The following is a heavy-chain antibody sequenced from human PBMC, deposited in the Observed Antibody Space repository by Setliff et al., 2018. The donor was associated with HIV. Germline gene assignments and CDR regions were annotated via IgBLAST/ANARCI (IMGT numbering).Heavy chain of an antibody. Sequence: SLTCTVSGGSMSTYYWSWIRQPPGKGLEWIGYIYTSGSTNYNPSLRSRVTISVDTSKNQFSLKLSSVTAADTAVYYCARHSSSRRHDAFDIWGQGTMVTVS. D-gene: IGHD6-6*01. CDR1: GGSMSTYY. V-gene: IGHV4-59*08. CDR2: IYTSGST. J-gene: IGHJ3*02. CDR3: ARHSSSRRHDAFDI.